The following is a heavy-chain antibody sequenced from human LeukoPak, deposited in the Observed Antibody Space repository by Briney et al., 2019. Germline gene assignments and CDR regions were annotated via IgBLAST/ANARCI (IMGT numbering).Heavy chain of an antibody. V-gene: IGHV3-30*18. CDR3: AKDSVEYSSSPDPDY. D-gene: IGHD6-6*01. CDR1: GFTFSSYG. J-gene: IGHJ4*02. Sequence: GGSLRLSCAASGFTFSSYGMHWVRQAPGKGLEWLTVISYDGSNKYYADSVKGRFTISRDNSNYTLYLQMNSLRAEDTAVYYCAKDSVEYSSSPDPDYWGQGTLVTVSS. CDR2: ISYDGSNK.